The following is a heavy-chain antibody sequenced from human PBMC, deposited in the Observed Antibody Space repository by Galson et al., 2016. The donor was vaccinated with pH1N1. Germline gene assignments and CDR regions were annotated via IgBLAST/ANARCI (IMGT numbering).Heavy chain of an antibody. V-gene: IGHV1-2*02. D-gene: IGHD3-22*01. CDR3: AKDRNNYDSSGYYTYYYYGLDV. Sequence: SGYSFSNYYIHWVRQAPGQGLEWMGWINPNSGGTKYAQKFQGRVTMIRDASTTTGYMELSRLTSDDTAVYYCAKDRNNYDSSGYYTYYYYGLDVWGQGTTVIVSS. J-gene: IGHJ6*02. CDR2: INPNSGGT. CDR1: GYSFSNYY.